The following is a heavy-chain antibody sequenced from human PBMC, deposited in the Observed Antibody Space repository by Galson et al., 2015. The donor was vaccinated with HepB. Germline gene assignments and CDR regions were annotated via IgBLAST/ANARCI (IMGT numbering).Heavy chain of an antibody. CDR2: MYHDGST. J-gene: IGHJ6*02. Sequence: LSLTCVVSGGSISSGGYSWSWIRQPPGKGLEWIGYMYHDGSTYYNPSLKSRVTISVDRSKNQFSLKLNSVTAADTAVYYCARVGYYYYDMDVWGQGTTVTVSS. CDR1: GGSISSGGYS. V-gene: IGHV4-30-2*01. CDR3: ARVGYYYYDMDV.